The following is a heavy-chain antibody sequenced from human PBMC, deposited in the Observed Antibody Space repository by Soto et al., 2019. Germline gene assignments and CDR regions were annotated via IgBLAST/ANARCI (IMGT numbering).Heavy chain of an antibody. CDR3: AKDHRSFYSGWYVFYY. Sequence: GGSLRLSCAASGFTFSSDWMHWVRQAPGKGLVWVSAISGSGGSTYYADSVKGRFTISRDNSKNTLYLQMNSLRAEDTAVYYCAKDHRSFYSGWYVFYYWGQGTLVTVSS. V-gene: IGHV3-23*01. CDR2: ISGSGGST. J-gene: IGHJ4*02. D-gene: IGHD6-19*01. CDR1: GFTFSSDW.